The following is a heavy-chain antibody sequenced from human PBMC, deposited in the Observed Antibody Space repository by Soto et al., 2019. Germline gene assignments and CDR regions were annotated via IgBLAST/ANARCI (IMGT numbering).Heavy chain of an antibody. CDR3: AGTGSVYYDFWSGYYLPGCYFDY. CDR1: GGSIGSSSYY. Sequence: PSGTLALTCTVSGGSIGSSSYYWGWIRQPPRKGLEWIGSIYYSGSTYYNPSLKSRVTISVDTSKNQFSLKLSSVTAADTAVYYCAGTGSVYYDFWSGYYLPGCYFDYWGQGTLVTVSS. V-gene: IGHV4-39*01. D-gene: IGHD3-3*01. J-gene: IGHJ4*02. CDR2: IYYSGST.